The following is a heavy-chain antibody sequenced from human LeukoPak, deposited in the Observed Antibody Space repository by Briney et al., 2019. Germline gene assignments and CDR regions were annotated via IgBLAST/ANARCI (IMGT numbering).Heavy chain of an antibody. CDR1: RYTFTGYY. V-gene: IGHV1-2*02. CDR2: INPNSGGT. CDR3: AVTYYDYVWGSYRQYYFDY. D-gene: IGHD3-16*02. J-gene: IGHJ4*02. Sequence: ASVKVSCKASRYTFTGYYMHWVRQAPGQGREGMGGINPNSGGTNYAQRFQGSATMTRDTSISTAYMEMSRLRSDDTAVYYCAVTYYDYVWGSYRQYYFDYWGQGTLVTVSS.